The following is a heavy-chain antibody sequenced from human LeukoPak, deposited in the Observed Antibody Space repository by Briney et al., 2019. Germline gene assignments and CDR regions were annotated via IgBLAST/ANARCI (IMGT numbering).Heavy chain of an antibody. CDR1: GFTLSNYG. J-gene: IGHJ4*02. D-gene: IGHD3-22*01. V-gene: IGHV3-33*01. CDR2: IWFDGSKK. Sequence: PGRSLRLSCAASGFTLSNYGMHWVRQAPGKGLEWVAVIWFDGSKKYHADSVKGRFTISRDNSKNTLYLQMNSLRAEDTAVYYCARARGYDGSDYYYGFFDYWGQGTLVTVSS. CDR3: ARARGYDGSDYYYGFFDY.